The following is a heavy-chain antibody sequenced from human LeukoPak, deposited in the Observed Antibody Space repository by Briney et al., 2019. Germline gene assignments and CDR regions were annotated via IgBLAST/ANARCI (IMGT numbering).Heavy chain of an antibody. Sequence: GGSLRLSCAASGFTFSSYAMSWVRQPPGKGLEWVSAIHGSGGSKYYADSVKGRFTISRDNSKNTLYLQMNSLRAEDTAVYYCAKDDVAYCGGDCYSGAFDIWGQGTMVTVSS. V-gene: IGHV3-23*01. D-gene: IGHD2-21*02. J-gene: IGHJ3*02. CDR2: IHGSGGSK. CDR3: AKDDVAYCGGDCYSGAFDI. CDR1: GFTFSSYA.